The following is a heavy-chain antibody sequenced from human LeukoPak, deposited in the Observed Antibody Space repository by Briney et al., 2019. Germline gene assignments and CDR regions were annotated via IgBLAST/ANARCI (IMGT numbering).Heavy chain of an antibody. J-gene: IGHJ4*02. CDR3: ASGYTAMVYY. Sequence: GGSLRLSCAASGFTFSSCWMSWVRQAPGKGLEWVANIKQDGSEKYYVDSVKGRFTISRDNAKNSLYLQMNSLRAEDTAVYYCASGYTAMVYYWGQGTLVTVSS. V-gene: IGHV3-7*01. CDR2: IKQDGSEK. CDR1: GFTFSSCW. D-gene: IGHD5-18*01.